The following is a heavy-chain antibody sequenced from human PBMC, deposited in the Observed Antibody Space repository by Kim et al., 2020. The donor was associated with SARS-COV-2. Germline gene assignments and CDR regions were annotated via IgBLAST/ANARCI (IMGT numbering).Heavy chain of an antibody. J-gene: IGHJ3*02. CDR3: ARNSYGSGTYYPHAFEI. V-gene: IGHV3-48*02. CDR1: GFTFSSYS. CDR2: ISSSSSTI. D-gene: IGHD3-10*01. Sequence: GGSLRLSCAASGFTFSSYSMNWVRQAPGKGLEWVSYISSSSSTIFYADSVKGRFTISRDNAKNSLYLQMNSLRDEDTAVYYCARNSYGSGTYYPHAFEIWGQGTMVTVSS.